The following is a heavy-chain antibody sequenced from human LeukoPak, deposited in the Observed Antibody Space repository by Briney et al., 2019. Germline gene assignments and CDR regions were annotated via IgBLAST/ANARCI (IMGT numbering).Heavy chain of an antibody. CDR1: GGSISSYY. J-gene: IGHJ5*02. Sequence: SETLSLTCTVSGGSISSYYWSWIRQPAGKGLEWIGRIYTSGSTNYNPSLKRRVTMSVDTSKNQFSLKLSSVTAADTAVYYCARDRLRYFDWLLATGLDHNWFDPWGQGTLVTVSS. CDR2: IYTSGST. D-gene: IGHD3-9*01. CDR3: ARDRLRYFDWLLATGLDHNWFDP. V-gene: IGHV4-4*07.